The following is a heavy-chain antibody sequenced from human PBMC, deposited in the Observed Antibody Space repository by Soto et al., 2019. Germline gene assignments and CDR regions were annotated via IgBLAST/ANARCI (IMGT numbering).Heavy chain of an antibody. Sequence: SXRLSGATSGFTFMSYCMHWVRQAPVKGLEWVAVISYDGSNKYYADSVKGRFTISRDNSKNTLYLQMNSLRAEDTAVYYCAQSSLGLWGQGTLVTVSS. CDR2: ISYDGSNK. J-gene: IGHJ1*01. CDR3: AQSSLGL. V-gene: IGHV3-30*18. D-gene: IGHD6-6*01. CDR1: GFTFMSYC.